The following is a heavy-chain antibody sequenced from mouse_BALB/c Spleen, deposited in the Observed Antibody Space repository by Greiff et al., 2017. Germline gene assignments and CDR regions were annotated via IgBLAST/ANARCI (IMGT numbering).Heavy chain of an antibody. CDR2: INSNGGST. CDR3: ARDRDGNYPYYYAMDY. CDR1: GFTFSSYG. V-gene: IGHV5-6-3*01. D-gene: IGHD2-1*01. J-gene: IGHJ4*01. Sequence: EVHLVESGGGLVQPGGSLKLSCAASGFTFSSYGMSWVRQTPDKRLELVATINSNGGSTYYPDSVKGRFTISRDNAKNTLYLQMSSLKSEDTAMYYCARDRDGNYPYYYAMDYWGQGTSVTVSS.